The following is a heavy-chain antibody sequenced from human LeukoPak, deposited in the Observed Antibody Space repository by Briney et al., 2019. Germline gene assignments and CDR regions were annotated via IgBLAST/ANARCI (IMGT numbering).Heavy chain of an antibody. Sequence: SQTLSLTCTVSGGSISSGSYYWSWIRQPAGKELEWIGRIYTSGSTNYNPSLKSRVTISVDTSKNQFSLKLSSVTAADTAVYYCARGYDFWSGYYWYFDYWGQGTLVTVSS. J-gene: IGHJ4*02. CDR2: IYTSGST. V-gene: IGHV4-61*02. CDR1: GGSISSGSYY. CDR3: ARGYDFWSGYYWYFDY. D-gene: IGHD3-3*01.